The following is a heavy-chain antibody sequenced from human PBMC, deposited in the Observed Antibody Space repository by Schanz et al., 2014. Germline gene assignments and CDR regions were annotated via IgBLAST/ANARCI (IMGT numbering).Heavy chain of an antibody. V-gene: IGHV3-23*04. CDR1: GFTVSSNH. CDR2: ISGSGGST. Sequence: VQLVESGGGLVQPGGSLRLSCAVSGFTVSSNHMSWIRQAPGKGLEWVSGISGSGGSTYYADSVKGRFTISRDNSENTLYLQMNSLSADDTAVFYCAKGMGYCSGGTCYDYYYYGLDVWGQGTTVTVSS. J-gene: IGHJ6*02. CDR3: AKGMGYCSGGTCYDYYYYGLDV. D-gene: IGHD2-15*01.